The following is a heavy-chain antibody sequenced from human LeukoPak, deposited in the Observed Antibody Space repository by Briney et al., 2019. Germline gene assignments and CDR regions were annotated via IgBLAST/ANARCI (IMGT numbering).Heavy chain of an antibody. CDR2: IYYSGST. Sequence: SETLSLTCTVSGDSISSYYWSWIRQPPGKGLEWIGYIYYSGSTNYNPSLKSRVTISVDTSKNQFSLRLSSVTAADTAVYYCARVKEGIGYFDYWGQGTLVTVSS. CDR3: ARVKEGIGYFDY. D-gene: IGHD2-15*01. V-gene: IGHV4-59*12. J-gene: IGHJ4*02. CDR1: GDSISSYY.